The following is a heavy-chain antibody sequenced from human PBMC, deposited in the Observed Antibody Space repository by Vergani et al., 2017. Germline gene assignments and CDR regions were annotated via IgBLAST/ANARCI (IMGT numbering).Heavy chain of an antibody. Sequence: QLQLQESGSGLVKPSQTLALTCAVSGGSTSSGGYSWSWIRQPPGKGLEWIGYIYHSGSTYYNPSLKSRVTISVDRSKNQFSLKLSSVTAADTAVYYCARSWGXCSSTSCYKYYFDYWGQGTLVTVSS. CDR1: GGSTSSGGYS. J-gene: IGHJ4*02. CDR3: ARSWGXCSSTSCYKYYFDY. CDR2: IYHSGST. D-gene: IGHD2-2*02. V-gene: IGHV4-30-2*01.